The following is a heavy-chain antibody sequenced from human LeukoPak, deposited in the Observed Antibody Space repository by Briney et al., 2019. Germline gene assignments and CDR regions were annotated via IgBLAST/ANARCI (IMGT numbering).Heavy chain of an antibody. V-gene: IGHV3-7*01. J-gene: IGHJ4*02. CDR2: IKQDGSEK. CDR3: ALRRNFCFDY. Sequence: PGGSLRLSCAASGFTFSSYWMSWVRQAPGKGLEWVAIIKQDGSEKYYVDSVKGRFTISRDNAKNSLYLQMNSLRGGDTAVYYCALRRNFCFDYWGQGTLVTVSS. CDR1: GFTFSSYW. D-gene: IGHD3-3*01.